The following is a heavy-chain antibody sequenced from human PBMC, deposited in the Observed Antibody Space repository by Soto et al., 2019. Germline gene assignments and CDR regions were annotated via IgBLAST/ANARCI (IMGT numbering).Heavy chain of an antibody. Sequence: SETLSLTCTFPDCSLSRVGYYWGWIRQHPRESQEWIGYIYYSGSTYYNPSLKSRVTISVDTSKNQFSLKLSSVTAADTAVYYCARDKGRSPSGPGPQYYFDYWGQGTLVTVSS. CDR2: IYYSGST. CDR1: DCSLSRVGYY. V-gene: IGHV4-31*03. J-gene: IGHJ4*02. CDR3: ARDKGRSPSGPGPQYYFDY.